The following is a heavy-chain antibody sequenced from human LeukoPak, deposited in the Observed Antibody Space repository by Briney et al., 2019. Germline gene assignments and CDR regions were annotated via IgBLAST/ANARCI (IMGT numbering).Heavy chain of an antibody. D-gene: IGHD3-3*01. J-gene: IGHJ6*03. Sequence: SVKVSCKASGGTFSSYTISWVRQAPGQGLEWMGRIIPILGIANYAQKFPGRVTITADKYTSTAYMELSSLRSEDTAVYYCARGLTIFGVVINYMDVWGKGTTVTVSS. CDR2: IIPILGIA. V-gene: IGHV1-69*02. CDR1: GGTFSSYT. CDR3: ARGLTIFGVVINYMDV.